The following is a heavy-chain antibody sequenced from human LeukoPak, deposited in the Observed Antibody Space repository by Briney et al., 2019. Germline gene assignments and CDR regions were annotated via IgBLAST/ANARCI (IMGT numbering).Heavy chain of an antibody. CDR3: AKGTYYYDSSGYSRFDY. V-gene: IGHV3-23*01. CDR2: ISGSGGST. Sequence: GGSLRLSCAASGFTFSSYAISWVRQAPGKGLEWVSAISGSGGSTYYADSVKGRFTISRDNSKNTLYPQMNSLRAEDTAVYYCAKGTYYYDSSGYSRFDYWGQGTLVTVSS. J-gene: IGHJ4*02. CDR1: GFTFSSYA. D-gene: IGHD3-22*01.